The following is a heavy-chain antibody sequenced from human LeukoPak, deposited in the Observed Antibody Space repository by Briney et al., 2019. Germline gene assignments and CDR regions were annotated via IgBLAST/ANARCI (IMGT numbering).Heavy chain of an antibody. CDR2: ISGSAGAT. CDR3: ASQTTLKYYFAY. V-gene: IGHV3-23*01. J-gene: IGHJ4*02. D-gene: IGHD4-17*01. CDR1: GFTFSSYA. Sequence: PGGSLRLSCAASGFTFSSYAMSWVRQAPGKGLQWVSGISGSAGATCYADSVKGRFTISRDNSKNTLYLQVNSLRAEDTAVYYCASQTTLKYYFAYWGQGTLVTVSS.